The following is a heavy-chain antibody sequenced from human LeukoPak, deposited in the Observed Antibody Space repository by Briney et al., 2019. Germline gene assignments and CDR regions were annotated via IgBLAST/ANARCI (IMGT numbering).Heavy chain of an antibody. V-gene: IGHV4-34*01. D-gene: IGHD3-22*01. J-gene: IGHJ4*02. Sequence: SETLSLTCAVYGGSFSGYYWSWIRQPPGKGLEWIGEINHSGSTNYNPSLKSRVTISVDTSKNQFSLKLSSVTAADTAVYYCASTTYYYDNSGYPLGYWGQGTLVTVSS. CDR1: GGSFSGYY. CDR2: INHSGST. CDR3: ASTTYYYDNSGYPLGY.